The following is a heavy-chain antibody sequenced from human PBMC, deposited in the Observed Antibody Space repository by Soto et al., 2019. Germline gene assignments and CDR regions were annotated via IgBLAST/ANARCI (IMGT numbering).Heavy chain of an antibody. V-gene: IGHV3-23*01. D-gene: IGHD1-1*01. CDR1: GFTFSTYA. J-gene: IGHJ6*02. CDR3: AIDLRSSTNYDYGMDV. CDR2: ISASGGST. Sequence: EVQLLESGGGLVQPGGSLRLSCAASGFTFSTYAMSWVRQAPGKGLEWVSVISASGGSTFYADSVNGRFTVSSDNSRNTLYLQVISLRVEDTAVYYCAIDLRSSTNYDYGMDVWGQGTTVSVSS.